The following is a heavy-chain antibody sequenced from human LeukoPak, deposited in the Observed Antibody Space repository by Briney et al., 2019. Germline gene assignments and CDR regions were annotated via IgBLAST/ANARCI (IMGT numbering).Heavy chain of an antibody. CDR1: GFSVSSNF. Sequence: GGPLRLSCAASGFSVSSNFMSWVRQAPGKGLAWVSVIYSGGTTYYADSVKGRFTISRDNSKNTLSLQMNSLRAEDTAVYYCARGGYGNNYMDVWGKGTTVTVS. D-gene: IGHD1/OR15-1a*01. CDR3: ARGGYGNNYMDV. J-gene: IGHJ6*03. CDR2: IYSGGTT. V-gene: IGHV3-53*01.